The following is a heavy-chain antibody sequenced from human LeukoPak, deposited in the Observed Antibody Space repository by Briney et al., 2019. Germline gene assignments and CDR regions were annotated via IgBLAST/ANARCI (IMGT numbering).Heavy chain of an antibody. CDR3: ARGMGRSWSLDN. CDR2: VYPSGTT. V-gene: IGHV3-53*01. D-gene: IGHD6-13*01. CDR1: GLTVANDY. J-gene: IGHJ4*02. Sequence: GGSLRLSCAASGLTVANDYMCWVRQAPGKGLEWVSVVYPSGTTYYADSVKGRFTISRDNSKNTLCLQMNSLRAEDTAVYYWARGMGRSWSLDNWGQGTLVTVSS.